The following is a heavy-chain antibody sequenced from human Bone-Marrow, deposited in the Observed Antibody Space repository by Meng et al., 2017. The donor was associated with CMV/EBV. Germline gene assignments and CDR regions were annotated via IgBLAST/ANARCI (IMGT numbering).Heavy chain of an antibody. CDR2: ISSSGSTI. V-gene: IGHV3-48*03. J-gene: IGHJ6*02. CDR1: GFTFSSYE. D-gene: IGHD3-3*01. CDR3: ARGARITIFGVVTRKNYYYYGMDV. Sequence: GGSLRLSCAASGFTFSSYEMNWVRQAPGKGLEWVSYISSSGSTIYYADSVKGRFTISRDNAKNSLYLQMNSLRAEDTAVYYCARGARITIFGVVTRKNYYYYGMDVWGQGTTVTVSS.